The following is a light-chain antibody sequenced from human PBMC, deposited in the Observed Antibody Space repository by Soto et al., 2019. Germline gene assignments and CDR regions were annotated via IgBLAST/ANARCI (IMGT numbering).Light chain of an antibody. Sequence: EIVMTQSPASLSVSPGERATLSCTASQSVSSNLAWFQQKPGQAPRLLIYGASTRVTGIPARFSGSGSGTEFTLTISRLQSEDFAVYYCQQYNNWPPWTFGQGTKVEIK. CDR2: GAS. CDR3: QQYNNWPPWT. CDR1: QSVSSN. V-gene: IGKV3-15*01. J-gene: IGKJ1*01.